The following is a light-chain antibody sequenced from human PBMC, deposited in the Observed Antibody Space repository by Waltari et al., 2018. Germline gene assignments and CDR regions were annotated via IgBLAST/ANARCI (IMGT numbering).Light chain of an antibody. CDR3: CSYAGSSPHVV. J-gene: IGLJ2*01. CDR2: EDT. Sequence: QSALTQPASVSGSPGQSITISCTGTSSDVGSYNLVSWYQQHPGKAPKLMIYEDTKRPSGVSDRVAGSKSCNTASLTISGLQAEDEADYYCCSYAGSSPHVVFGGGTKLTVL. V-gene: IGLV2-23*01. CDR1: SSDVGSYNL.